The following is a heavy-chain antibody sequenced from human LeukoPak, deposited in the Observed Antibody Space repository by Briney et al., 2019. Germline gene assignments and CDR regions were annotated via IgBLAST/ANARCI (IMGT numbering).Heavy chain of an antibody. D-gene: IGHD3-22*01. CDR1: AFTFSTYS. Sequence: PGGSLRLSCAASAFTFSTYSMNWVRQAPGKGLEWVSSISSSSDYIYYADSVKGRFTISRDNAKNSLYLQLNSLRAEDTAVYYCARDRDYYDSSGGMNVFDMWGQGTLVTVSS. CDR3: ARDRDYYDSSGGMNVFDM. V-gene: IGHV3-21*01. J-gene: IGHJ3*02. CDR2: ISSSSDYI.